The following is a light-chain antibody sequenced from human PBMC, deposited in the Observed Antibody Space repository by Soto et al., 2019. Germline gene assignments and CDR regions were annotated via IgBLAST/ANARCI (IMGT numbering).Light chain of an antibody. CDR1: SSDVGSYNR. CDR2: EVS. J-gene: IGLJ1*01. V-gene: IGLV2-18*02. CDR3: NSYTGSSTYV. Sequence: QSALTQPPSVSGSPGQSVAISCTGTSSDVGSYNRVSWYQQPPGAAPKLMIYEVSNRPSGVPDRFSGSKSGNTASLTISGLQVEDGADYYCNSYTGSSTYVFGTGTKVTVL.